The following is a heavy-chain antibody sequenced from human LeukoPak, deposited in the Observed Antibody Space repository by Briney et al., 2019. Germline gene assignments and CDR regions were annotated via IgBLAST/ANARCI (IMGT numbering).Heavy chain of an antibody. D-gene: IGHD2-15*01. J-gene: IGHJ4*02. V-gene: IGHV1-69*05. Sequence: SVKVSCKASGGTFSSYAISWVRQAPGQGLEWMGGIIPIFGTANYAQKFQGKVTITTDESTSTAYMELSSLRSEDTAVYYCAGYCSGGSCYDLYFDYWGQGTLVTVSS. CDR2: IIPIFGTA. CDR1: GGTFSSYA. CDR3: AGYCSGGSCYDLYFDY.